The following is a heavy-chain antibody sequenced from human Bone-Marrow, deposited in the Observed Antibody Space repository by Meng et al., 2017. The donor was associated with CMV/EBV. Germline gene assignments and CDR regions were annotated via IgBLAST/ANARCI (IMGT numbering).Heavy chain of an antibody. Sequence: SVKVSCKASGGTFSSYAISWVRQAPGQGLEWMGGIIPIFGTANYAQKFQGRVTITTDESTSTAYMELSSLRSEDTAVYYCARDSGDIVVVPAAIPDYYYYYGMYVWGQGTTVTVSS. CDR2: IIPIFGTA. J-gene: IGHJ6*02. CDR1: GGTFSSYA. V-gene: IGHV1-69*05. D-gene: IGHD2-2*02. CDR3: ARDSGDIVVVPAAIPDYYYYYGMYV.